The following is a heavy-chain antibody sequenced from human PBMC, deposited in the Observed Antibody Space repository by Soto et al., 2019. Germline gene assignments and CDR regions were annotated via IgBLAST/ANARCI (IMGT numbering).Heavy chain of an antibody. CDR3: AHLATSASNFDC. V-gene: IGHV3-74*01. CDR1: GFTFSSYA. CDR2: ISSDGRNT. J-gene: IGHJ4*02. Sequence: GSLRLSCAASGFTFSSYAMHWVRQAPGKGLVWVSTISSDGRNTNCADSVKSRFTISRDNAKNTLYLQMNSLRVEDTAVYYCAHLATSASNFDCWGQGTLVTVSS.